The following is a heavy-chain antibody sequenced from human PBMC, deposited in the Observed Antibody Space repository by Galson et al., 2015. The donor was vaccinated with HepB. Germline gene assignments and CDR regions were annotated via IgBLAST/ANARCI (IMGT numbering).Heavy chain of an antibody. V-gene: IGHV3-48*02. CDR3: ARRGVSPIDY. D-gene: IGHD3-10*01. J-gene: IGHJ4*02. CDR1: GFTFSSYS. Sequence: SLRLSCAASGFTFSSYSMNWVRQAPGKGLEWVSYITSSSKTIYYTDSVKGRFTISRDNAKNSLYLQMNSLRDDDTAVYYCARRGVSPIDYWGQGTLVIVSS. CDR2: ITSSSKTI.